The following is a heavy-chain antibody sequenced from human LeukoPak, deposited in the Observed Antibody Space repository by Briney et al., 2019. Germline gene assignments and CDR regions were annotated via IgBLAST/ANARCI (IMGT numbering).Heavy chain of an antibody. Sequence: GASVKVSCEASGYTFTSYGISWVRQAPGQGLEWMGWISAYNGNTNYAQKLQGRVTMTTDTSTSTAYMELKSLRSDDTAMYYCARDIVVVVAAKGKREIGNWGFDPWGQGTLVTVSS. CDR1: GYTFTSYG. CDR3: ARDIVVVVAAKGKREIGNWGFDP. V-gene: IGHV1-18*01. D-gene: IGHD2-15*01. CDR2: ISAYNGNT. J-gene: IGHJ5*02.